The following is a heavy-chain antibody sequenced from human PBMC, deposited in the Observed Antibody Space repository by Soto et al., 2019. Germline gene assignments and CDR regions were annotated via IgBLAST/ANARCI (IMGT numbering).Heavy chain of an antibody. CDR1: GFTFSTYG. Sequence: QVQLVESGGDVVQPGRSLRLSCAASGFTFSTYGMHWVRQAPGKGLEWVAVIWYDGSNKYYADSVKGRFTISRDNSKNTLYLQMNSLRAEDTAVYYCARAVGPFDYWGQGTIVTVSS. J-gene: IGHJ4*02. V-gene: IGHV3-33*01. CDR3: ARAVGPFDY. D-gene: IGHD3-16*01. CDR2: IWYDGSNK.